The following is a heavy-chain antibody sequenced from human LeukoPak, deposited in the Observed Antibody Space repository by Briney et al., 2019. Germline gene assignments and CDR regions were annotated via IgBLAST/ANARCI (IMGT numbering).Heavy chain of an antibody. CDR2: INHSGST. Sequence: SETLSLTCAVYSGSFSGYYWSWIRQPPGKGLEWIGEINHSGSTNYNPSLKSRVTISVDASKNQFSLKLSSVTAADTAVYYCAGRYYYDSSGYLDAFDIWGQGTMVTVSS. V-gene: IGHV4-34*01. D-gene: IGHD3-22*01. CDR1: SGSFSGYY. CDR3: AGRYYYDSSGYLDAFDI. J-gene: IGHJ3*02.